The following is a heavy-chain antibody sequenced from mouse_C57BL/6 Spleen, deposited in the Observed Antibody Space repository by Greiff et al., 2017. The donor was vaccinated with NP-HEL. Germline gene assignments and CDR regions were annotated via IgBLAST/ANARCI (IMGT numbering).Heavy chain of an antibody. CDR1: GFTFSSYA. Sequence: DVKLVESGGGLVKPGGSLKLSCAASGFTFSSYAMSWVRQTPEKRLEWVATISDGGSYTYYPDNVKGRFTISRDNAKTNLYLQMSHLKSEDTAMYYCARDTYGSLDYWGQGTTLTVSS. CDR3: ARDTYGSLDY. D-gene: IGHD1-1*01. CDR2: ISDGGSYT. J-gene: IGHJ2*01. V-gene: IGHV5-4*01.